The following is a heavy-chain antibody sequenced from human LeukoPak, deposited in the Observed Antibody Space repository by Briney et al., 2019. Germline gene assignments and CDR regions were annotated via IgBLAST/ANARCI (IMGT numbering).Heavy chain of an antibody. CDR1: GYSFPNYW. CDR2: VYSATSDT. V-gene: IGHV5-51*01. Sequence: GEALKISCKGSGYSFPNYWIGWVRQVPGKGVERVGIVYSATSDTTHSPSFQGQVTISADKSSSTAYLQWSSLKASDTAIYYCARPKTLGGYNYEFEFWGQGTLVTVSS. J-gene: IGHJ4*02. CDR3: ARPKTLGGYNYEFEF. D-gene: IGHD5-18*01.